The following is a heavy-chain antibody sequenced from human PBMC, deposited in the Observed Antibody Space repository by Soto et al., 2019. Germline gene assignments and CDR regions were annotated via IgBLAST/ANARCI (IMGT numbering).Heavy chain of an antibody. CDR3: AKGGIGSGWYGEGAFDI. V-gene: IGHV3-23*01. Sequence: EVQLLESGGGLVQPGGSLRLSCAASGFTFSSYAMSWVRQAPGKGLEWVSAISGSGGSTYYADSVKGRFTISRDNSKNTLYLQMNSLRAEDTAVYYCAKGGIGSGWYGEGAFDIWGQGTMVTVSS. CDR1: GFTFSSYA. CDR2: ISGSGGST. J-gene: IGHJ3*02. D-gene: IGHD6-19*01.